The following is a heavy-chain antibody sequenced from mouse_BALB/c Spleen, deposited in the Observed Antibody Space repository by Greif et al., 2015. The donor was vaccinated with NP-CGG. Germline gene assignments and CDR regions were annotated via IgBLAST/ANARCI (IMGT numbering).Heavy chain of an antibody. Sequence: QVQLQQSGAELVKPGASVKLSCKASGYTFTSYYMYWVKQRPGQGLEWIGEINPSNGGTTFTEKFKSKATLTVDKSSSTAYRQLSSLTAEDSAVYYCTRSGYDCGFAYGGQGTLVTGSA. CDR2: INPSNGGT. CDR3: TRSGYDCGFAY. CDR1: GYTFTSYY. V-gene: IGHV1S81*02. D-gene: IGHD2-14*01. J-gene: IGHJ3*01.